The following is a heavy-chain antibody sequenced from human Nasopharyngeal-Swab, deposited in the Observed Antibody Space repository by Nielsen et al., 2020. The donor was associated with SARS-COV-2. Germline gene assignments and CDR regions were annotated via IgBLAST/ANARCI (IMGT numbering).Heavy chain of an antibody. Sequence: VRQMPGKGLEWMGRIDPSDSYTNYSPSFQGHVTISADKSISTAYLQWSRLKASDTAMYYCARRGGTAGSDAFDIWGQGTMVTVSS. D-gene: IGHD6-13*01. CDR2: IDPSDSYT. V-gene: IGHV5-10-1*01. J-gene: IGHJ3*02. CDR3: ARRGGTAGSDAFDI.